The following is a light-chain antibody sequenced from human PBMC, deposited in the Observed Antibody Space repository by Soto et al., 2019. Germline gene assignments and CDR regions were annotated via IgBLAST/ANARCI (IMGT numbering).Light chain of an antibody. V-gene: IGLV2-11*01. Sequence: QSALTQPRSVSGSPGQSVTISCTGTSSDVGAYNYVSWYQQEPGKAPKLMIYDVIKRPSGVPDRFSGSKSGNAASLTISGLQAEDEADYYCCSYAGTYTYVFGTGTKVTVL. CDR2: DVI. CDR1: SSDVGAYNY. CDR3: CSYAGTYTYV. J-gene: IGLJ1*01.